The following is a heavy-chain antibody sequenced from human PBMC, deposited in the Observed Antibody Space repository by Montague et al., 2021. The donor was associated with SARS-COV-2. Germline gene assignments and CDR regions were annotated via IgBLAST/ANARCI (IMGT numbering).Heavy chain of an antibody. V-gene: IGHV4-34*01. J-gene: IGHJ4*02. CDR3: ARGPLHGVAADTPLDS. CDR2: VTHRGNT. D-gene: IGHD2-15*01. CDR1: GGSFSGYC. Sequence: SETLSLTCAVYGGSFSGYCWSWIRQPPGKGLEWIGEVTHRGNTNYNPSLKSPVTISLDTSNNHFSLKLSSVTAADTAVYYCARGPLHGVAADTPLDSWGQGTLVTVSS.